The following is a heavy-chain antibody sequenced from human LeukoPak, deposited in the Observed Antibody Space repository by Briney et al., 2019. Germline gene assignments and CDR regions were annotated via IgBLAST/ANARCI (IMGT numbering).Heavy chain of an antibody. Sequence: GGSLSLSCTASGFTFGDYAMSWFRKAPGKGLKWVGFIRSKAYGGTTEYAASVKGRFTISRDDSKSIAYLQMNSLKTEDTAVYYCTTSCLPTPYYFDYWGQGTLVTVSS. CDR2: IRSKAYGGTT. J-gene: IGHJ4*02. CDR3: TTSCLPTPYYFDY. CDR1: GFTFGDYA. V-gene: IGHV3-49*03.